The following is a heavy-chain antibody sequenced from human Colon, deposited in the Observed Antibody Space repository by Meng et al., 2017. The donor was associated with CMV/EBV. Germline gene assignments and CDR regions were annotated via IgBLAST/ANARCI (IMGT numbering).Heavy chain of an antibody. Sequence: SETLSLTCTVSGDSMNGHYWNWIRQPPGKGLEWIANINYNGKTNYNPSFKTRVTISVDTSQNQVSLRLNSVTAADTAVYYCARDPLLSPGHFYGMDVWGQGTTVTVSS. D-gene: IGHD2-21*01. V-gene: IGHV4-59*11. CDR3: ARDPLLSPGHFYGMDV. J-gene: IGHJ6*02. CDR1: GDSMNGHY. CDR2: INYNGKT.